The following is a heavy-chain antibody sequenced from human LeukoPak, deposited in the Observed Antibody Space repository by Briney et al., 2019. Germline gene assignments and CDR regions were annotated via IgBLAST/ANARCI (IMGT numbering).Heavy chain of an antibody. CDR3: AKSGYYRFDF. J-gene: IGHJ4*02. Sequence: GGPLRLSCAASGFTLRNSAMSWVRQAPGKGLEWVSNISGSGSGGSTYYAGSVKGRFTISRDNSKNTLYLKTNSLRAEDTAVYYCAKSGYYRFDFWGQGTLVTASS. CDR2: ISGSGSGGST. D-gene: IGHD1-26*01. CDR1: GFTLRNSA. V-gene: IGHV3-23*01.